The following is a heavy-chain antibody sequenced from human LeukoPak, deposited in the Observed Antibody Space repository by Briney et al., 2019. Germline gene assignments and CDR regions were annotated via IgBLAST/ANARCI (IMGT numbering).Heavy chain of an antibody. CDR1: GFIFSSFA. CDR2: IAADGRDK. D-gene: IGHD2-21*02. J-gene: IGHJ4*02. Sequence: TGRSLRLSCAASGFIFSSFAMHWVRQAPGKGLEWVAVIAADGRDKHHADSVKGRFTISRDNSKNTLYLQMSSLRAEDTAVYFCVRDRVVVTATFDCWGQGTLVTVSS. CDR3: VRDRVVVTATFDC. V-gene: IGHV3-30*14.